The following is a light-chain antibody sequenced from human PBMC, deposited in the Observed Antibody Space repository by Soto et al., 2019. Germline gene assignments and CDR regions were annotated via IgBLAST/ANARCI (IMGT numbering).Light chain of an antibody. V-gene: IGKV3-15*01. J-gene: IGKJ2*01. Sequence: EIVMTQSQATLSVSPGERATVSCRASQSVSSNLAWYQQKPGQAPRLLIYGASTRATGIPARFSGSGSGTDFTLTIGSLQSEDFAVYYCQQYNNWPRTFGQGTKLELK. CDR3: QQYNNWPRT. CDR2: GAS. CDR1: QSVSSN.